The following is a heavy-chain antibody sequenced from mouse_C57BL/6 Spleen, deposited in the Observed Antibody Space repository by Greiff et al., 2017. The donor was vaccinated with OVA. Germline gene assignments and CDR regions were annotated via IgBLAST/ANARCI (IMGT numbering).Heavy chain of an antibody. CDR3: TKHYYGSSNLFAY. CDR2: IDPEDGDT. CDR1: GFNIKDYY. Sequence: EVQLQQSGAELVRPGASVKLSCTASGFNIKDYYMHWVKQRPEQGLEWIGRIDPEDGDTEYAPKFQGKATMTADTSSNTAYLQLSSLTSEDTAVYYCTKHYYGSSNLFAYWGQGTLVTVSA. D-gene: IGHD1-1*01. V-gene: IGHV14-1*01. J-gene: IGHJ3*01.